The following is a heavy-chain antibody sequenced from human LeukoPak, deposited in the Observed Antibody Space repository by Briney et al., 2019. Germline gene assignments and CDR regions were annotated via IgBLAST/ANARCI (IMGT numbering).Heavy chain of an antibody. CDR1: GGTFSSYA. D-gene: IGHD3-10*01. Sequence: ASVKVSCKASGGTFSSYAISWVRQAPGQGLEWMGGIIPIFGTANYAQKFQGRVTITADESTSTAYMELSSLRSEDTAVYYCARDRLYYYGSGRNYYYMDVWGKGTTVTISS. CDR3: ARDRLYYYGSGRNYYYMDV. J-gene: IGHJ6*03. CDR2: IIPIFGTA. V-gene: IGHV1-69*13.